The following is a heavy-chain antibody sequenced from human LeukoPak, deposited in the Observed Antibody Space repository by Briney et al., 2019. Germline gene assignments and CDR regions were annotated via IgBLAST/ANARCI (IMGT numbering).Heavy chain of an antibody. CDR2: IYYSGST. D-gene: IGHD3-10*01. Sequence: SQTLSLTCTVSGGSISSGGYYWSWIRQHPGKGLEWIGYIYYSGSTYYNPSLKSRVTISVDTSKNQFSLKLSSVTAADTAVYYCARDRRVLYGSGSYQIAMDVWGQGTTVTVSS. J-gene: IGHJ6*02. V-gene: IGHV4-31*03. CDR1: GGSISSGGYY. CDR3: ARDRRVLYGSGSYQIAMDV.